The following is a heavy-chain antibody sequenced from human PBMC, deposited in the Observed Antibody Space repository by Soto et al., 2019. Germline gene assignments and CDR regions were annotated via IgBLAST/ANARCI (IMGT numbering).Heavy chain of an antibody. CDR2: IIPIFGTA. CDR3: ARDNRDIVVVVAAPYYYYGMDV. D-gene: IGHD2-15*01. Sequence: SVKASCKASGGTFSSYAISWVRQAPGQGLEWMGGIIPIFGTANYAQKFQGRVTITADKSTSTAYMELSSLRSEDTAVYYCARDNRDIVVVVAAPYYYYGMDVWGQGTTVTVSS. CDR1: GGTFSSYA. J-gene: IGHJ6*02. V-gene: IGHV1-69*06.